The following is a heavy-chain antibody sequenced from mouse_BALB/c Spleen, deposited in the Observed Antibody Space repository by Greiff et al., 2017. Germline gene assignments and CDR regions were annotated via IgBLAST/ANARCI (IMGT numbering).Heavy chain of an antibody. V-gene: IGHV2-9*02. Sequence: VKLVESGPGLVAPSQSLSITCTVSGFSLTSYGVHWVRQPPGKGLEWLGVIWAGGSTNYNSALMSRLSISKDNSKSQVFLKMNSLQTDDTAMYYCARDSPFYGSSLAWFAYWGQGTLVTVSA. CDR3: ARDSPFYGSSLAWFAY. CDR2: IWAGGST. J-gene: IGHJ3*01. CDR1: GFSLTSYG. D-gene: IGHD1-1*01.